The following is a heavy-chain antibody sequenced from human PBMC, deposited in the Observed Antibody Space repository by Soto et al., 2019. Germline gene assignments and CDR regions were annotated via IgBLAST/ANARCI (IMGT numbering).Heavy chain of an antibody. D-gene: IGHD5-12*01. CDR2: ISHLEST. V-gene: IGHV4-30-2*01. CDR1: GASITYGGYS. CDR3: ARGGGYDPFDY. J-gene: IGHJ4*02. Sequence: QLQLHQSGSGLVKASQPLSLTCTLSGASITYGGYSWSWIRQPPGKDLEWLGYISHLESTFYNPSFQSRLTLSIDRSKNQFSLKLASMTAADTAVYYCARGGGYDPFDYWGQGTLVTVAS.